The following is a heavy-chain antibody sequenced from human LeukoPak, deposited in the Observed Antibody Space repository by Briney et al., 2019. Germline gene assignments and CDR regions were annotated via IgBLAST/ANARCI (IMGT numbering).Heavy chain of an antibody. CDR2: IIPIFGTA. CDR1: GGTFSSYA. Sequence: SVKVSCKASGGTFSSYAISWVRQAPGQGLEWMGGIIPIFGTANYAQKFQGRVTITTDESTSTAYMELSSLRSEDTAVYYCARDLWASPDYGNYSDYWGQGTLVTVSS. J-gene: IGHJ4*02. D-gene: IGHD4-17*01. V-gene: IGHV1-69*05. CDR3: ARDLWASPDYGNYSDY.